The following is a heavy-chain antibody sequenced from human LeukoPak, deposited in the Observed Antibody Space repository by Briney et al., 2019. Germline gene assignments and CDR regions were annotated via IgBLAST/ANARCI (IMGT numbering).Heavy chain of an antibody. J-gene: IGHJ4*02. Sequence: PSETLSLTCTLSGGSNSTYYWSWIRQPPGKGLEWIGEINHSGSTNYNPSLKSRVTISVDTSKNQFSLKLSSVTAADTAVYYCASFGMHSSGWYGDYWGQGTLVTVSS. D-gene: IGHD6-19*01. CDR3: ASFGMHSSGWYGDY. CDR1: GGSNSTYY. V-gene: IGHV4-34*01. CDR2: INHSGST.